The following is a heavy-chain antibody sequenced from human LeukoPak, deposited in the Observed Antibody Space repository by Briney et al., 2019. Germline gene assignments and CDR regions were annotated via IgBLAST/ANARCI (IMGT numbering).Heavy chain of an antibody. V-gene: IGHV4-38-2*02. CDR1: GYSISRGYY. D-gene: IGHD4-17*01. J-gene: IGHJ5*02. CDR2: IYHSGST. CDR3: ARGLGGAPTTVLS. Sequence: SETLSLTCTVSGYSISRGYYWGWIRQPPGKGLEGIGRIYHSGSTYYNPSLKSRVTISVDTSKTQFSRKVSSVTAADTAVYYCARGLGGAPTTVLSWGQGTLVTVSS.